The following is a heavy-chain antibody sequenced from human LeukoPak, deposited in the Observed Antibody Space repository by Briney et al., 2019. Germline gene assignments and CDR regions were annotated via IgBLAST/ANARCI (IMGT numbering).Heavy chain of an antibody. CDR2: ISCDGSNK. J-gene: IGHJ4*02. D-gene: IGHD3-10*01. CDR3: ARERVLLWFGELLGEGFDY. V-gene: IGHV3-30*04. Sequence: GGSLRLSCAASGFTFSSYAMHWVRQAPGKGLEWVAVISCDGSNKYYADSVKGRFTISRDNSKNTLYLQMNSLRAEDTAVYYCARERVLLWFGELLGEGFDYWGQGTLVTVSS. CDR1: GFTFSSYA.